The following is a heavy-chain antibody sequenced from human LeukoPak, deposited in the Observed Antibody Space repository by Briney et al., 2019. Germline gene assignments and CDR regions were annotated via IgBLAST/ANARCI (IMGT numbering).Heavy chain of an antibody. CDR2: IYYSGST. CDR1: GGSISSYY. Sequence: SETLSLTCTVSGGSISSYYWSWTRQPPGKGLEWIGYIYYSGSTNYNPSLKSRVTISVDTSKNQFSLKLSSVTAADTAVYYCARTTEAHSWRTRYYDYYMDVWGKGTTVTVSS. CDR3: ARTTEAHSWRTRYYDYYMDV. D-gene: IGHD6-13*01. J-gene: IGHJ6*03. V-gene: IGHV4-59*01.